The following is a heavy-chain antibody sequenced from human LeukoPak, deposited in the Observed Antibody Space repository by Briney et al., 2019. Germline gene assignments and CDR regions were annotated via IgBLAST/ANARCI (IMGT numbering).Heavy chain of an antibody. CDR2: IYTSGST. CDR1: GYSISSGYY. CDR3: ARDRDGDYFDY. Sequence: SETLSLTCTVSGYSISSGYYWGWIRQPAGKGLEWIGRIYTSGSTNYNPSLKSRVTISVDTSKNQFSLKLSSVTAADTAVYYCARDRDGDYFDYWGQGTLVTVSS. J-gene: IGHJ4*02. D-gene: IGHD4-17*01. V-gene: IGHV4-61*02.